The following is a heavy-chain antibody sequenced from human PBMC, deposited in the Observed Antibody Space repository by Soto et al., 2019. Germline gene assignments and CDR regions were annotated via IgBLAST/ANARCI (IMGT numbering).Heavy chain of an antibody. CDR2: IYYSGRT. CDR1: GGSISYDY. CDR3: ARGVIRVEMTQRGRTYSFDS. J-gene: IGHJ4*02. V-gene: IGHV4-59*01. Sequence: ASETLSLTCTVSGGSISYDYWTWVRQPPGKGLEWIGCIYYSGRTNYNPSLKSRVTISLDTSKTQFSLKLSSVTAADTAVYYCARGVIRVEMTQRGRTYSFDSWGQGTLVTVSS. D-gene: IGHD3-16*02.